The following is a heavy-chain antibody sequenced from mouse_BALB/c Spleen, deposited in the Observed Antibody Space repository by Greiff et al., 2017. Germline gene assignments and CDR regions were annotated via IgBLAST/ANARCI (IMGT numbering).Heavy chain of an antibody. D-gene: IGHD1-1*01. J-gene: IGHJ4*01. Sequence: EVMLVESGGGLVQPGGSLRLSCATSGFTFTDYYMSWVRQPPGKALEWLGFIRNKANGYTTEYSASVKGRFTISRDNSQSILYLQMNTLRAEDSATYYCARLYYYGSRTYYYAMDYWGQGTSVTVSS. CDR3: ARLYYYGSRTYYYAMDY. CDR1: GFTFTDYY. V-gene: IGHV7-3*02. CDR2: IRNKANGYTT.